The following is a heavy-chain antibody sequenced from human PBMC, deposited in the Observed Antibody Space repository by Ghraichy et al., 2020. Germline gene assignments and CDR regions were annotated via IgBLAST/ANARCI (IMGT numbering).Heavy chain of an antibody. CDR1: GFTFSHYD. D-gene: IGHD3-22*01. J-gene: IGHJ4*02. V-gene: IGHV3-30*02. CDR3: AKKIEYYDSSGYLNYFDY. Sequence: GESLNISCAASGFTFSHYDMHWVRQAPGKGLEWVAFIRYDGINKYYADSVQGRFTISRDNSKNTLYLQMNSLKAEDTAVYYCAKKIEYYDSSGYLNYFDYWGQGTLVTVSS. CDR2: IRYDGINK.